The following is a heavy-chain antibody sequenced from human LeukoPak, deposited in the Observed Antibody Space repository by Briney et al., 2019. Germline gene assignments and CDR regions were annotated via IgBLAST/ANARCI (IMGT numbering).Heavy chain of an antibody. CDR2: IYTSGST. CDR1: GGSISSGSYY. V-gene: IGHV4-61*02. Sequence: PSQTLSLTCTVSGGSISSGSYYWSWIRQPAGKGLEWIGRIYTSGSTNYNPSLKSRVTISVDTSKSQFSLKLSSVTAADTAVYYCARHIKVAAAAPYAFDIWGQGTMVTVSS. J-gene: IGHJ3*02. CDR3: ARHIKVAAAAPYAFDI. D-gene: IGHD2-15*01.